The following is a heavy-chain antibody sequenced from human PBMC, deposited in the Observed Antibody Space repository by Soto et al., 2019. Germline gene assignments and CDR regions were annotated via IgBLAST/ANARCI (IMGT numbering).Heavy chain of an antibody. CDR2: IIPIFGTA. J-gene: IGHJ6*02. CDR3: ARGSSSSDVPLFYYYYGMDV. V-gene: IGHV1-69*01. D-gene: IGHD6-6*01. Sequence: QVQLVQSGAEVKKPGSSVKVSCKASGDTFSSYAISWVRQAPGQGLEWMGGIIPIFGTANYAQKFQGRVTITADESTSTAYMELSSLRSEDTAVYYCARGSSSSDVPLFYYYYGMDVWGQGTTVTVSS. CDR1: GDTFSSYA.